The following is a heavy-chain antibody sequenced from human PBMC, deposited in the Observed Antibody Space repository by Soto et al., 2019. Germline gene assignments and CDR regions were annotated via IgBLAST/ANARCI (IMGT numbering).Heavy chain of an antibody. Sequence: GGSLRLSCAASGFTFSDYYMSWIRQAPGKGLEWISYIDSSGDTIYNADSVKGRFSVSRDNAKNSLFLQMNSLRAEDTAMYYCVRAFAPEGKTPFDHWGQGTLVTVSS. V-gene: IGHV3-11*01. CDR2: IDSSGDTI. CDR3: VRAFAPEGKTPFDH. J-gene: IGHJ4*02. D-gene: IGHD3-3*01. CDR1: GFTFSDYY.